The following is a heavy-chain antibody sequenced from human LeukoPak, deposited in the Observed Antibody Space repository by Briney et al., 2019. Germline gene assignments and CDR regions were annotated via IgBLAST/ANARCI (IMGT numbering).Heavy chain of an antibody. D-gene: IGHD2-2*01. J-gene: IGHJ4*02. V-gene: IGHV3-53*01. Sequence: PGGSLRLSCAASGFTVSSNYMSWVRQAPGKGLEWVTVIYSGGSTYYADSVKGRFTISRDNSKNTLYLQMNSLRAEDTAVYYCARGFSYAGFDYWGQGTLVTVSS. CDR3: ARGFSYAGFDY. CDR1: GFTVSSNY. CDR2: IYSGGST.